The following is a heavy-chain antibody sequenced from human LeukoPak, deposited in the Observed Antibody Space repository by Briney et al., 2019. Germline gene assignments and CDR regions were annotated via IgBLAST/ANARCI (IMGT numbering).Heavy chain of an antibody. J-gene: IGHJ4*02. CDR3: ARGEYDILTGYIDH. Sequence: PGGSLRLSCAASGFTFSNYGMSWVRQAPGKGLEWVAVIWYEGSNKHYADSVRGRFTISRDNSKNMLYLQMNSLSAEDTAVYSCARGEYDILTGYIDHWGQGTLVTVSS. CDR1: GFTFSNYG. V-gene: IGHV3-33*08. CDR2: IWYEGSNK. D-gene: IGHD3-9*01.